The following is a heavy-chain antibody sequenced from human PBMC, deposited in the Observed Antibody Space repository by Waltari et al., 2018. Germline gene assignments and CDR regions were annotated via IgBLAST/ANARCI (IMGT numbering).Heavy chain of an antibody. Sequence: QLQLQESGPGLVKPSETLSLTCTVSGGSISSSSYYWGWIRQPPGKGLEWIGSSYYSGSTYCNPSLKSRVTISVETSKNQFSLKLSSVTAADTAVYYCASYSSSWYGGDDYWGQGTLVTVSS. V-gene: IGHV4-39*07. CDR1: GGSISSSSYY. CDR3: ASYSSSWYGGDDY. J-gene: IGHJ4*02. CDR2: SYYSGST. D-gene: IGHD6-13*01.